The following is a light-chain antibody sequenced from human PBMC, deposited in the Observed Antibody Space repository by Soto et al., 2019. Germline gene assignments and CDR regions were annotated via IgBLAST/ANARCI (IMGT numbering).Light chain of an antibody. V-gene: IGKV1-5*03. CDR2: EVS. Sequence: DIQITQSPSTLSASLGYRVTISCRASQSINKWLAWYQHKPGKAPNLLIYEVSTLHSGVPSRFSGSGSGTEFTLTISSLRPDDFATYYCQHYSGDRATFGQGTKVDIK. CDR1: QSINKW. J-gene: IGKJ1*01. CDR3: QHYSGDRAT.